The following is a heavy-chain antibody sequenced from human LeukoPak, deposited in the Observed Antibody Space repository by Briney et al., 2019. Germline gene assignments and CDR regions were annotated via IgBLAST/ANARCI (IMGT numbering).Heavy chain of an antibody. CDR3: ARETWGSKHPPYYFDY. CDR2: ISSSSSTI. CDR1: GFTFSSYA. J-gene: IGHJ4*02. Sequence: GGSLRLSCAASGFTFSSYAMSWVRQAPGKGLEWVSYISSSSSTIYYADSVKGRFTISRDNAKNSLYLQMNSLRAEDTAVYYCARETWGSKHPPYYFDYWGQGTLVTVSS. D-gene: IGHD7-27*01. V-gene: IGHV3-48*01.